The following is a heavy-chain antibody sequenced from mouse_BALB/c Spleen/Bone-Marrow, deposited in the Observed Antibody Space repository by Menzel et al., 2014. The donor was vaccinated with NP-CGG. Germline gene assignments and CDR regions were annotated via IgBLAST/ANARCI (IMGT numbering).Heavy chain of an antibody. CDR3: ARPRQLWLAFYAMDY. CDR1: GYTCTDYT. D-gene: IGHD3-2*01. CDR2: MRTDSGKN. J-gene: IGHJ4*01. V-gene: IGHV1-67*01. Sequence: VQLQEPEPELVRPGVSVKISCKGSGYTCTDYTMHWVKQRNAKSLEWIGVMRTDSGKNNYNQKFKGKVTTTVDKSSSTAYMELVRLTSEDSAIYYFARPRQLWLAFYAMDYWGEGPSVTVSS.